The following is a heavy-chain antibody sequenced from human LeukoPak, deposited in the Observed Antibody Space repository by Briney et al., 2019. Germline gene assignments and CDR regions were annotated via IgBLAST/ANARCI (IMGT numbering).Heavy chain of an antibody. CDR1: GYTFTAYY. CDR2: INTNSGAT. Sequence: GASVKVSCKASGYTFTAYYVHWVRQAPGQGLEWMGWINTNSGATNYAQNFQGRVTMTRDTSISTAYMELSSLRSDDTALYYCTKPQPGALEVWGQGTMVTVSS. V-gene: IGHV1-2*02. J-gene: IGHJ3*01. D-gene: IGHD2-2*01. CDR3: TKPQPGALEV.